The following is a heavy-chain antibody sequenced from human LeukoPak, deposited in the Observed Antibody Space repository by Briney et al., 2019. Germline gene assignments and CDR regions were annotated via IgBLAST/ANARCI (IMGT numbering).Heavy chain of an antibody. J-gene: IGHJ3*02. CDR3: AKDLVRGVTPDAFDI. V-gene: IGHV3-11*01. Sequence: GGALRLSCAASGFIFSDYYMSWLRQTPGKGLEWVSYISSGGSIKHYADSVKGRFTISRDNPKNTLCLQMNSLRAEDTAVYYCAKDLVRGVTPDAFDIWGQGTMVTVSS. CDR2: ISSGGSIK. D-gene: IGHD3-10*01. CDR1: GFIFSDYY.